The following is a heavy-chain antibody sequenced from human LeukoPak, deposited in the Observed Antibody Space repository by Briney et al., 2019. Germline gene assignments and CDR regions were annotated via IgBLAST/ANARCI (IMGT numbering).Heavy chain of an antibody. V-gene: IGHV4-38-2*01. J-gene: IGHJ4*02. CDR2: IYHSGST. CDR1: GYSISSGYY. CDR3: ARGCYDFWSGYCHFDY. D-gene: IGHD3-3*01. Sequence: PSETLSLTCAVSGYSISSGYYWGWIRQPPGKGLEWIESIYHSGSTYYNPSLKSRVTISVDTSKNQFSLKLSSVTAADTAVYYCARGCYDFWSGYCHFDYWGQGTLVTVSS.